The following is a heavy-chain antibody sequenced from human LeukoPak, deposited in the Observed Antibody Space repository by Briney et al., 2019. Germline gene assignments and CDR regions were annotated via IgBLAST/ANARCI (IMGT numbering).Heavy chain of an antibody. J-gene: IGHJ4*02. D-gene: IGHD2-8*02. CDR2: IYYSGST. V-gene: IGHV4-39*01. CDR1: GGSISSSSHY. Sequence: SETLSLTCTVSGGSISSSSHYWGWIRQPPGKGLEWIGSIYYSGSTYYNPSLKSRVTISVDTSKNQFSLKLSSVAAADTAVYYCARQEWYWAFDYWGQGTLVTVSS. CDR3: ARQEWYWAFDY.